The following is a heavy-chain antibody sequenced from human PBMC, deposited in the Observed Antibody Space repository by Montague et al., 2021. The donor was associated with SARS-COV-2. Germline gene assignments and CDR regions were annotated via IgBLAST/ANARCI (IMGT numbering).Heavy chain of an antibody. V-gene: IGHV4-39*07. J-gene: IGHJ6*02. CDR3: ARVGRQQLVRLSGMDV. Sequence: SETRSLTCTVSGGSISSSSYYWGWIRQPPGKGLEWIGSIYYSGSTYYNPSLENRVTISVDTSKNQFSLKLSSVTAADTAVYYCARVGRQQLVRLSGMDVWGQGTTVTVSS. D-gene: IGHD6-13*01. CDR2: IYYSGST. CDR1: GGSISSSSYY.